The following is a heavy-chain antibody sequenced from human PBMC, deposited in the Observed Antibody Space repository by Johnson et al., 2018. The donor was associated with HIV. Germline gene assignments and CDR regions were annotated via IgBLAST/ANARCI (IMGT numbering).Heavy chain of an antibody. CDR2: ISASGGST. J-gene: IGHJ3*02. V-gene: IGHV3-23*04. CDR1: GFTFSSYA. D-gene: IGHD1-26*01. CDR3: ARGGSSRNPAFDI. Sequence: VQLVESGGGVVQPGRSLRLSCAASGFTFSSYAMSWVRQAPGKGLEWVSAISASGGSTYYAASAKGRFTISRDNTNNTLLLQMNSLRADDTAVYYCARGGSSRNPAFDIWGQGTMVTVSS.